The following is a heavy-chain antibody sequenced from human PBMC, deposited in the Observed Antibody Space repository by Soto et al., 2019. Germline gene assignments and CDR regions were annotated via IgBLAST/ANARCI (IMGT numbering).Heavy chain of an antibody. CDR1: GFSFSNAW. V-gene: IGHV3-15*01. Sequence: GGSLRHCCAASGFSFSNAWMSWVRQAPGKGLEWLGHIKKKTDGGTADYAAPVKGRFTISRDDSKNTLYLQMNSLRTEDTAVYYCRTKWWEWGQGTLVGVYS. CDR2: IKKKTDGGTA. J-gene: IGHJ4*02. CDR3: RTKWWE. D-gene: IGHD2-15*01.